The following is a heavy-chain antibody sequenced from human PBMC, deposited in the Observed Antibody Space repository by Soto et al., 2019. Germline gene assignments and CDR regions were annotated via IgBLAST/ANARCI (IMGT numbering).Heavy chain of an antibody. CDR3: AECSRVFWKQDGFHI. CDR2: ILATGGAT. V-gene: IGHV3-23*01. CDR1: RFTFNSYS. Sequence: GSLRLSCAASRFTFNSYSLSWVRQAPGKGLECVSHILATGGATSYSDSVKGRFTISRDTSSNTLYLQMNSLGAEDTAVYYCAECSRVFWKQDGFHIWGQRTMFTVSS. D-gene: IGHD1-1*01. J-gene: IGHJ3*02.